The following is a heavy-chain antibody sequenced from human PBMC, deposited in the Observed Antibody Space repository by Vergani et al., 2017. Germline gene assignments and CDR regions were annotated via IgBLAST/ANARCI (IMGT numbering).Heavy chain of an antibody. D-gene: IGHD3-16*01. Sequence: QVQLQESGPGLVKPSDTLSFTCTVSGGSISSYYWSWIRQPAGKGLEWIGCIYTSGSTTYNPSLKSRVTMSVDTSKNQFSLKLSYVTAADTAVYYCARVIWGGDYDMDVWGKGTTVTVSS. CDR2: IYTSGST. J-gene: IGHJ6*03. CDR1: GGSISSYY. CDR3: ARVIWGGDYDMDV. V-gene: IGHV4-4*07.